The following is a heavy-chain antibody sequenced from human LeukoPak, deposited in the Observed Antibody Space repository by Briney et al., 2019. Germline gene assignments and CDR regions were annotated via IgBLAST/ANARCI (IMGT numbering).Heavy chain of an antibody. J-gene: IGHJ4*02. CDR2: IRSKANNYAT. V-gene: IGHV3-73*01. Sequence: PGGSLRLSCAASGFTFSGSAIHWVRQPSGKGREWVARIRSKANNYATVYPASVKGRFTISRDDSKNTAFLQINSLQTEDTAVYYCTSTPSVAGTGYWGQGTLVTVSS. CDR3: TSTPSVAGTGY. CDR1: GFTFSGSA. D-gene: IGHD6-19*01.